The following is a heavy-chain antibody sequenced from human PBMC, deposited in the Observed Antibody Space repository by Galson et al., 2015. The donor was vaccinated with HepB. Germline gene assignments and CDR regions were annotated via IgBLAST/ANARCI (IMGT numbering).Heavy chain of an antibody. CDR3: ARLMLDVDSTDPFDY. D-gene: IGHD2-8*01. V-gene: IGHV3-48*04. Sequence: SLRLSCAASGFTFSSYSMNWVRQAPGKGLEWVSYISSSSSTIYYADSVKGRFTISRDNAKNSLYLQMNSLRAGDTAVYYCARLMLDVDSTDPFDYWGQGTLVTVSS. J-gene: IGHJ4*02. CDR1: GFTFSSYS. CDR2: ISSSSSTI.